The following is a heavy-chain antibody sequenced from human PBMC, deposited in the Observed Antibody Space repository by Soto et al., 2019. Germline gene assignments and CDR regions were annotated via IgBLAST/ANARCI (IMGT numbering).Heavy chain of an antibody. CDR3: ARGRSVAYYDFWSGYYYYGMDV. CDR1: GGTFSSYA. D-gene: IGHD3-3*01. V-gene: IGHV1-69*13. J-gene: IGHJ6*02. CDR2: IIPIFGTA. Sequence: SVKVSCKASGGTFSSYAISWVRQAPGQGLEWMGGIIPIFGTANYAQKFQGRVTITADESTSTAYMELSSLRSEDTAVYYCARGRSVAYYDFWSGYYYYGMDVWGQGTTVTVSS.